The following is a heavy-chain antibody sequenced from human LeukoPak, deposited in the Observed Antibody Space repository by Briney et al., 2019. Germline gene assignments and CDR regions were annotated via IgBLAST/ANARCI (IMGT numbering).Heavy chain of an antibody. CDR3: ARLDYDFWSGYYHYYFDY. D-gene: IGHD3-3*01. CDR2: IYYSGST. V-gene: IGHV4-39*01. Sequence: GSLRLSCAASGFSFSAYSFNWIRQPPGKGLEWIGSIYYSGSTYYNPSLKSRVTISVDTSKNQFSLKPSSVTAADTAVYYCARLDYDFWSGYYHYYFDYWGQGTLVTVSS. CDR1: GFSFSAYSFN. J-gene: IGHJ4*02.